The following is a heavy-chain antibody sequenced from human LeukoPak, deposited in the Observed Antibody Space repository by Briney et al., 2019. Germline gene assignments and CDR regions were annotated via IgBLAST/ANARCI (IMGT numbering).Heavy chain of an antibody. CDR2: INHSGST. CDR1: GGSFSGYY. D-gene: IGHD2-15*01. J-gene: IGHJ5*02. V-gene: IGHV4-34*01. Sequence: SETLSLTCAVYGGSFSGYYWSWIRQPPGKGLEWIGEINHSGSTNYNPSLKSRVTMSVDTSKNQFSLKLSSVTAADTAVYYCARGRICSGGSCYSDWFDPWGQGTLVTVSS. CDR3: ARGRICSGGSCYSDWFDP.